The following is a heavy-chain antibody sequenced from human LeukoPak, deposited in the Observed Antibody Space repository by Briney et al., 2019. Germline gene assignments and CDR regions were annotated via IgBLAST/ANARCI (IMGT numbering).Heavy chain of an antibody. V-gene: IGHV1-8*01. J-gene: IGHJ5*02. CDR2: MNPNSGNT. Sequence: ASVKVSCKASGYIFTNYDINWVRQTTGQGLEWIGWMNPNSGNTGYAQKFQGRVTMTRNTSISTAYMELSSLRSEDTAVYYCARGEYCSGGSCYPNWFDPWGQGTLVTVFS. CDR1: GYIFTNYD. D-gene: IGHD2-15*01. CDR3: ARGEYCSGGSCYPNWFDP.